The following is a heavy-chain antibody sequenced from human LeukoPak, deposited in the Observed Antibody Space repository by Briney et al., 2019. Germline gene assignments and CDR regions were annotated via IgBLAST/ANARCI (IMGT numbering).Heavy chain of an antibody. CDR3: ARDGGSSTSCYTN. D-gene: IGHD2-2*02. CDR2: INPNSGGT. Sequence: GASVKVSCKASGYTLTAYYMNWLRQAPGKGLKWLGWINPNSGGTNYAQKFQGRVTMTRDTSISTAYMGLSRLRSDDTAVYYCARDGGSSTSCYTNWGQGTLVTVSS. V-gene: IGHV1-2*02. J-gene: IGHJ4*02. CDR1: GYTLTAYY.